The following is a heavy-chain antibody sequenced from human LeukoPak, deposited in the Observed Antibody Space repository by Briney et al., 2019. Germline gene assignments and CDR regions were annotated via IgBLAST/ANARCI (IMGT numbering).Heavy chain of an antibody. J-gene: IGHJ4*02. CDR3: ARAKAAAGIDYFDY. Sequence: SETLSLTCTVSGASISDYYWSWIRQPPGKGLEWIGYIYYSGSTNYNPSLKGRVTISIDTSKNQFSLKVSSVTAADTAVYYCARAKAAAGIDYFDYWGQGTLVTVSS. CDR1: GASISDYY. V-gene: IGHV4-59*13. D-gene: IGHD6-13*01. CDR2: IYYSGST.